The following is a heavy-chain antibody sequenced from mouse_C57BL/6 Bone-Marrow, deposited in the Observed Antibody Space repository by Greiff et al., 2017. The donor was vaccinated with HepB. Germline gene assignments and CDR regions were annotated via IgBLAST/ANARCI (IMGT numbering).Heavy chain of an antibody. CDR1: GFSLTSYG. D-gene: IGHD1-1*01. V-gene: IGHV2-6*01. CDR2: IWGVGST. J-gene: IGHJ3*01. CDR3: ASEYYGSSYGFAY. Sequence: VKVEESGPGLVAPSQSLSITCTVSGFSLTSYGVDWVRQSPGKGLEWLGVIWGVGSTNYNSALKSRLSISKDNSKSQVFLKMNSLQTDDTAMYYCASEYYGSSYGFAYWGQGTLVTVSA.